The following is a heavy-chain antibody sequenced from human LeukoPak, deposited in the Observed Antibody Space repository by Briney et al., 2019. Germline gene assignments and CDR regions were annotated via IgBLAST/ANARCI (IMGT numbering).Heavy chain of an antibody. CDR2: ISSSGSTI. CDR1: GFTFSSYE. J-gene: IGHJ4*02. D-gene: IGHD5-24*01. Sequence: GGSLRLSCAASGFTFSSYEMNWVRQAPGKGLEWVSYISSSGSTIYYADSVKGRFTISRDNAKNSLYLQMNSLRAEDTAVYYCARGGAIEMATIFDYWGQGTLVTVSS. CDR3: ARGGAIEMATIFDY. V-gene: IGHV3-48*03.